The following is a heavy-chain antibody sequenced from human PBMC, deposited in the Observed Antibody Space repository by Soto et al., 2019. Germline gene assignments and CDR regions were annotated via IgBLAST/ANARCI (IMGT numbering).Heavy chain of an antibody. J-gene: IGHJ4*02. V-gene: IGHV1-69*01. Sequence: QAQVVQSGAEVRKPGSSVKLSCKASEGTFNSYAIAWVRQAPGQGLEWMGGIIPYYNTLNYAQKFQDRVTITADDPTNTVDMELSSLRSDDTAVYFWASGASRWYPYFFDSWAQGALVTVSS. CDR3: ASGASRWYPYFFDS. CDR1: EGTFNSYA. CDR2: IIPYYNTL. D-gene: IGHD6-13*01.